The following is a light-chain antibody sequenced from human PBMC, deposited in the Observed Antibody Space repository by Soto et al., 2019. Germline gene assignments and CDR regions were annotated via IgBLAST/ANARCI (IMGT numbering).Light chain of an antibody. CDR3: QQRHMWPIT. V-gene: IGKV3-11*01. J-gene: IGKJ5*01. CDR2: DAY. Sequence: EVMLTQSPVTLSLSPGQRPTLSCRASQSFRGLLAWYQQKPGQAPRLLIYDAYNRATGIPPRFSGSGSGTDFTLTISSLEPEGSAVYYCQQRHMWPITFGQGTRLEI. CDR1: QSFRGL.